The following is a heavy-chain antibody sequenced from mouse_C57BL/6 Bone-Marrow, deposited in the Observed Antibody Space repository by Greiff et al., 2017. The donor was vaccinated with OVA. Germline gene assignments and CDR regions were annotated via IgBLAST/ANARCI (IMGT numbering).Heavy chain of an antibody. V-gene: IGHV1-4*01. CDR3: ARYYYGSSYAY. J-gene: IGHJ3*01. Sequence: VQLQESGAELARPGASVKMSCKASGYTFTSYTMHWVKQRPGQGLEWIGYINPSSGYTKYNQKFKDKATLTADKSSSTAYMQLRSLTSEDSAVYYCARYYYGSSYAYWGQGTLVTVSA. CDR1: GYTFTSYT. CDR2: INPSSGYT. D-gene: IGHD1-1*01.